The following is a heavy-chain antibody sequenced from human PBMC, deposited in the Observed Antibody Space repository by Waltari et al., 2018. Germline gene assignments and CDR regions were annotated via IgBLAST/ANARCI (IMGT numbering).Heavy chain of an antibody. CDR3: ARRHYDREWGYYGMDV. J-gene: IGHJ6*02. V-gene: IGHV1-69*13. CDR1: GGTFSSYA. D-gene: IGHD3-22*01. CDR2: IIPIFGTA. Sequence: QVQLVQSGAEVKKPGSSVKVSCKASGGTFSSYAISWVRQAPGQGLEWMGGIIPIFGTANYAQKFRGRVTITADESTSTAYMELSSLRSEDTAVYYCARRHYDREWGYYGMDVWGQGTTVTVSS.